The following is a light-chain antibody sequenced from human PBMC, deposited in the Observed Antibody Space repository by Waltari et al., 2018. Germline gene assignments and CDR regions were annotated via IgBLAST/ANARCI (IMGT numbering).Light chain of an antibody. CDR2: VNSDGSH. Sequence: QLMLTQSPSASASLGASVKLTYTLSSGHSSYAIAWHQQQPEKGPRYLMKVNSDGSHIKGDGIPDRFSGSSSGAERYLTISSLQSEDEADYYCQTGGFGIWVFGGGTKLTVL. CDR1: SGHSSYA. J-gene: IGLJ3*02. V-gene: IGLV4-69*01. CDR3: QTGGFGIWV.